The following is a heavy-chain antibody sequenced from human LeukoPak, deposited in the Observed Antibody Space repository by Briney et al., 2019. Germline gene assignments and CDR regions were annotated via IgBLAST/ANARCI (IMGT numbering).Heavy chain of an antibody. CDR1: GFTFSSYA. Sequence: GRSLRLSCAASGFTFSSYAMHWVRQAPGKGLEWVAVISYDGSNKYYADSVKGRFTISRDNAKNSLYPQMNSLRAEDTAVYYCARYCSGGSCYHRDYYGMDVWGQGTTVTVSS. D-gene: IGHD2-15*01. J-gene: IGHJ6*02. CDR3: ARYCSGGSCYHRDYYGMDV. V-gene: IGHV3-30-3*01. CDR2: ISYDGSNK.